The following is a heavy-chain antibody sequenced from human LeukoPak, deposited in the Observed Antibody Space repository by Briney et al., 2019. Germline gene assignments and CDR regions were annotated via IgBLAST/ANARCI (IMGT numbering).Heavy chain of an antibody. CDR3: ARDGPPEEITYYYDSSGYYYPHY. Sequence: SVKVSCKASGGTFSSYAISWVRQAPGQGLEWMGGIIPIFGTADYAQKLQGRVAMTTDTSTSTAYMELRSLRSDDTAVYYCARDGPPEEITYYYDSSGYYYPHYWGQGTLVTVSS. CDR2: IIPIFGTA. V-gene: IGHV1-69*05. CDR1: GGTFSSYA. J-gene: IGHJ4*02. D-gene: IGHD3-22*01.